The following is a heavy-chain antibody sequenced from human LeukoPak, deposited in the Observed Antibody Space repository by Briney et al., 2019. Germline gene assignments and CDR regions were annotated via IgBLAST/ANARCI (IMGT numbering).Heavy chain of an antibody. Sequence: ETLSLTCTVSGGSISSYYWSWVRQAPGKGLEWVGRIKSKTDGGTTDYAAPVKGRFTISRDDSKNTLYLQMNSPKTEDTAVYYCTTDVPGFKDYWGQGTLVTVSS. CDR3: TTDVPGFKDY. V-gene: IGHV3-15*01. CDR1: GGSISSYY. J-gene: IGHJ4*02. CDR2: IKSKTDGGTT.